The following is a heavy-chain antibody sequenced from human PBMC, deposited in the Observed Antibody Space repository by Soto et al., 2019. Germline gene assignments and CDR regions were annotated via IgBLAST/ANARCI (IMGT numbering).Heavy chain of an antibody. CDR1: GFTFGDYG. D-gene: IGHD4-17*01. CDR2: ISYDGSET. CDR3: AKLSIQKSWAVTFDQ. J-gene: IGHJ4*02. V-gene: IGHV3-30*18. Sequence: ESGGGVVQPGRSLRLSCAASGFTFGDYGMHWVRQAPGKGLEWVADISYDGSETYYADSVEGRFTVSRDNSKSVLYLQMNSLRLDDTAVYYCAKLSIQKSWAVTFDQWGQGTLVTVSS.